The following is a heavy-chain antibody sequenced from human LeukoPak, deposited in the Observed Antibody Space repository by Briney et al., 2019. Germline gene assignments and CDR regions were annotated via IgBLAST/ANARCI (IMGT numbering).Heavy chain of an antibody. Sequence: GGSLRLSCAASGFTFSSYEMNWVRQAPGKGLEWVSYISSSGSTIYYADSVKGRFTISRDNAKNSLYLQMNSLRAEDTAVYYCANRGSSISLRWDQGTLVTVSS. D-gene: IGHD6-6*01. CDR3: ANRGSSISLR. J-gene: IGHJ4*02. CDR1: GFTFSSYE. CDR2: ISSSGSTI. V-gene: IGHV3-48*03.